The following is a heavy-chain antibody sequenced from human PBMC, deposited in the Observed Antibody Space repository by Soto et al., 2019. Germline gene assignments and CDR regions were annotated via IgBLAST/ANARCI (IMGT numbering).Heavy chain of an antibody. V-gene: IGHV1-8*01. D-gene: IGHD1-26*01. Sequence: QVQLVQSGAEVKKPGASVKVSCKASGYTFSSYDINWVRQATGQGLEWMGWMNPNSGNTGYAQKFQGRVTXXRXTXIRTAYMELSSLRSEDTAVYYCAIRDSRWERHWLDPWGQGTLVTVSS. J-gene: IGHJ5*02. CDR1: GYTFSSYD. CDR3: AIRDSRWERHWLDP. CDR2: MNPNSGNT.